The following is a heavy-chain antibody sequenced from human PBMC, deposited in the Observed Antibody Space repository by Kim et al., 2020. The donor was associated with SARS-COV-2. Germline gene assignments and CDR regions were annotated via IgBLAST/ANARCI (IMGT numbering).Heavy chain of an antibody. J-gene: IGHJ4*02. V-gene: IGHV3-33*05. CDR3: ARSGIQLWITYFDY. CDR2: ISYDGSNK. Sequence: GGSLRLSCAASGFTFSSYGMHWVRQAPGKGLEWVAVISYDGSNKYYVDSVKGRFTISRDNSKNTLYLQMNSLRAEDTAVYYCARSGIQLWITYFDYWGQGTLVTVSS. D-gene: IGHD5-18*01. CDR1: GFTFSSYG.